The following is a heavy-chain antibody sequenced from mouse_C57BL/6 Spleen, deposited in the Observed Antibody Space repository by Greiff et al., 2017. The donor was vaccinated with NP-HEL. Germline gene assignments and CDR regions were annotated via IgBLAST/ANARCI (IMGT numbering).Heavy chain of an antibody. D-gene: IGHD2-5*01. CDR2: IYPGDGDT. J-gene: IGHJ1*03. CDR1: GYAFSSSW. Sequence: VQLQQSGPELVKPGASVKISCKASGYAFSSSWMNWVKQRPGKGLEWIGRIYPGDGDTNYNGQFKGKATLPADKSSSTAYMQLSSLTSEDAAVYVCARSYYSNYHRYFDVWGTGTTVTVSS. V-gene: IGHV1-82*01. CDR3: ARSYYSNYHRYFDV.